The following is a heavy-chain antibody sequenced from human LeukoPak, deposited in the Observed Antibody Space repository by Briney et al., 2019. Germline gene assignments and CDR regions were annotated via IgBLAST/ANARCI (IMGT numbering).Heavy chain of an antibody. J-gene: IGHJ4*02. D-gene: IGHD6-13*01. V-gene: IGHV3-74*01. CDR1: LFSLRNYC. CDR2: LYGDCNRT. CDR3: ARGGVSVADS. Sequence: GGCLRLSCAHSLFSLRNYCILWVRQAPPKGLVWLSRLYGDCNRTSHADSVKGRLTTSRDHATNTLYLQMNSLRAEDTGVYYGARGGVSVADSWGKGTLVTVAS.